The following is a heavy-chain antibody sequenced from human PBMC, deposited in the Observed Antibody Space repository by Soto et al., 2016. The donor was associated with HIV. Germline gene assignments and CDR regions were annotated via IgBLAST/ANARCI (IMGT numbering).Heavy chain of an antibody. CDR1: GFTFDEYA. J-gene: IGHJ6*02. Sequence: EVQLLESGGGVVQPGGSLRLSCAASGFTFDEYAMHWVRQAPGKGLEWVSLISGDGGSTYYADSVKGRFTISRDNSKKSLYLQMNSLKTEDTALYYCAKDRRPKYSVLQYFRGMKYYGMDVWGQGTTVTVSS. CDR2: ISGDGGST. V-gene: IGHV3-43*02. CDR3: AKDRRPKYSVLQYFRGMKYYGMDV. D-gene: IGHD3-9*01.